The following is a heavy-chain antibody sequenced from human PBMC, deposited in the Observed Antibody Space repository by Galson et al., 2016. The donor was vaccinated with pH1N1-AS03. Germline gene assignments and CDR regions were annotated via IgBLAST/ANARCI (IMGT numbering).Heavy chain of an antibody. J-gene: IGHJ6*02. D-gene: IGHD3-9*01. Sequence: SVKVSCKASGYTFTSYYMHWVRQAPGQGLEWMGVINPSGGSTTYTQRFQGRITLTRDTSTSTVYMDLSSLRSEDTAVYSGARGRGYDISTGYPGYLNYYVMDVWGQGTTVTVSS. CDR2: INPSGGST. V-gene: IGHV1-46*01. CDR1: GYTFTSYY. CDR3: ARGRGYDISTGYPGYLNYYVMDV.